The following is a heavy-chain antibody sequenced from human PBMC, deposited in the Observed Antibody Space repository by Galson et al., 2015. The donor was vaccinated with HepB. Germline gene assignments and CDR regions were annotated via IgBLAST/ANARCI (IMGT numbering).Heavy chain of an antibody. CDR1: GYTFTSYA. J-gene: IGHJ4*02. Sequence: SVKVSCKASGYTFTSYAMHWVRQAPGQRLEWMGWINACNGNTKYSQKFQGRVTITRDTSASTVYMELSSLRSEDTAVYYCARIQRDYGDPFDYWGQGTLVTVSS. V-gene: IGHV1-3*01. D-gene: IGHD4-17*01. CDR3: ARIQRDYGDPFDY. CDR2: INACNGNT.